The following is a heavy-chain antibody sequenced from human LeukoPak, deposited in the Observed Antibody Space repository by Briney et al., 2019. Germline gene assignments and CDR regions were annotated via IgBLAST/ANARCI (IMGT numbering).Heavy chain of an antibody. CDR2: INHSGST. Sequence: SETLSLTCAVYGGSFSGYYWSWIRQPPGKGLEWIGEINHSGSTNYNPSLKSRGTISVDTSKNQFSLKLSSVTAADTAVYYCARGHHGTAAGRYYYYYYMDVWGKGTTVTVSS. CDR1: GGSFSGYY. J-gene: IGHJ6*03. D-gene: IGHD6-13*01. CDR3: ARGHHGTAAGRYYYYYYMDV. V-gene: IGHV4-34*01.